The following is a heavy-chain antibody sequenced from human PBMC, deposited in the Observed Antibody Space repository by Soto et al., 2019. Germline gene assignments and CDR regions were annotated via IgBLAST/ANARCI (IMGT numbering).Heavy chain of an antibody. CDR2: ISSSSSTI. J-gene: IGHJ6*02. D-gene: IGHD5-18*01. CDR1: GFTFSSYS. CDR3: ASGFVDTAMASYYYYGMDV. Sequence: GGSLRLSCAASGFTFSSYSMNWVRQAPGKGLEWVSYISSSSSTIYYADSVKGRFTISRDNAKNSLYLQMNSLRDEDTAVYYCASGFVDTAMASYYYYGMDVWGQGTTVTVS. V-gene: IGHV3-48*02.